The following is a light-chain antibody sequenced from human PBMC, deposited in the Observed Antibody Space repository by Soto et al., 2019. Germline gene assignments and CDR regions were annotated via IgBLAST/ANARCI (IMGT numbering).Light chain of an antibody. V-gene: IGKV3-20*01. J-gene: IGKJ1*01. Sequence: EIVMSQSPDTLSVSPGERATLSCRASQSISSNLAWYLQKVGQAPRLLIYGASNRATGIPDRFSGSGSGTDFTLTISRLEPEDFAVYYCQQYGSSGTFGQGTKVDIK. CDR3: QQYGSSGT. CDR2: GAS. CDR1: QSISSN.